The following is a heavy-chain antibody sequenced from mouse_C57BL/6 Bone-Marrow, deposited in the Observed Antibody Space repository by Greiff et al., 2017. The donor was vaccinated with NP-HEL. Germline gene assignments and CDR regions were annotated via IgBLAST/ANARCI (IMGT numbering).Heavy chain of an antibody. D-gene: IGHD4-1*01. Sequence: EVKVVESGGGLVQPGGSLKLSCAASGFTFSDYGMAWVRQAPRKGPEWVAFISNLAYSIYYADTVTGRFTISRENAKNTLYLEMSSLRSEDTAMYYCARHETGTEAMDYWGQGTSVTVSS. V-gene: IGHV5-15*01. CDR2: ISNLAYSI. CDR3: ARHETGTEAMDY. J-gene: IGHJ4*01. CDR1: GFTFSDYG.